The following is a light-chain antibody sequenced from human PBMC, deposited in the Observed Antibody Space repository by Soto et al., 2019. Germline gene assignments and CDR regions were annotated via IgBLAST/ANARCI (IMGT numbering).Light chain of an antibody. CDR3: QQYNDWPQT. Sequence: DIQMTQSPSSVSASVGDRVTITCRATQGISSWLAWYQQKPGKAPKLLIYAASSLQSGVPSRFSGSGSGTEFTLTISSLQSEDFAVYYCQQYNDWPQTLGQGTKVDIK. V-gene: IGKV1-12*01. CDR1: QGISSW. J-gene: IGKJ1*01. CDR2: AAS.